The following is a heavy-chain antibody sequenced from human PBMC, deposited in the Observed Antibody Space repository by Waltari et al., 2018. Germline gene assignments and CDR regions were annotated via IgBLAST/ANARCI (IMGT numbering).Heavy chain of an antibody. CDR2: VRSNIYGGVA. CDR3: ARESSGNIGWFDS. Sequence: EVHMVESGVDLVQPGRSLRLSCRGSGYLFGDYAVSWFRQAPGKGLEGVGFVRSNIYGGVAEYAASVTGRFTIARDDSENIAYLQMDSLKSEDTAVYYCARESSGNIGWFDSWGQETLVTVSS. V-gene: IGHV3-49*03. D-gene: IGHD1-26*01. J-gene: IGHJ5*01. CDR1: GYLFGDYA.